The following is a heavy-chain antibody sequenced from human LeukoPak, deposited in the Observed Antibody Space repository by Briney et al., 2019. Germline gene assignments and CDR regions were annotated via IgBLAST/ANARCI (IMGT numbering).Heavy chain of an antibody. CDR3: ARDSPGYYFDY. CDR1: GYTFTSYG. CDR2: ISAYNGNT. V-gene: IGHV1-18*01. Sequence: ASVKVPCKASGYTFTSYGISWVRQAPGQGLEWMGWISAYNGNTNYAQKLQGRVTMTTDTSTSTAYMELNSLRYDDTAVYFGARDSPGYYFDYWGQGTLVTVSS. J-gene: IGHJ4*02.